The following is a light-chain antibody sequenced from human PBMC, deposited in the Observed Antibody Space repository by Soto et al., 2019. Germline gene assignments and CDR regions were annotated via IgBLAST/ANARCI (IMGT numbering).Light chain of an antibody. CDR1: SSDVGGYNY. Sequence: QSALTQPRSVSGSPGQSVTISCTGTSSDVGGYNYVSWYQHHPGKAPKLMIYDVSKRPSGVPDRFSGSKSGNTASLTISGLHAADEADYYCCSYAGSYTFYVFGTGTKLTVL. CDR2: DVS. V-gene: IGLV2-11*01. J-gene: IGLJ1*01. CDR3: CSYAGSYTFYV.